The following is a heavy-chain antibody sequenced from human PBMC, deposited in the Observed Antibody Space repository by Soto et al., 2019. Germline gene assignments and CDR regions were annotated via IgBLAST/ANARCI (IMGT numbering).Heavy chain of an antibody. CDR3: AQGGYSSGWYLALAT. D-gene: IGHD6-19*01. V-gene: IGHV3-23*01. CDR1: GFTFDNYA. J-gene: IGHJ5*02. CDR2: LTASGTNT. Sequence: EVQLLESGGGLGQPGGSLRLSCAASGFTFDNYAMTWVRQAPGKGLEWVSALTASGTNTHYADSVKDRFVIFRDNSKNTLYLQMHRLTVAYTAIYFCAQGGYSSGWYLALATWGQGTLVTVSS.